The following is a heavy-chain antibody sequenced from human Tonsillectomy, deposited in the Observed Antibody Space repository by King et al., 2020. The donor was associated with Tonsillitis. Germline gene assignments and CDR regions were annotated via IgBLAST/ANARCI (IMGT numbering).Heavy chain of an antibody. D-gene: IGHD1-26*01. CDR1: GVNFTSDL. Sequence: QLVQSGAEVKKPGESLKISCKGSGVNFTSDLIGWVRQMPGKGLEWTWIIFPGDAGTRYSPSFQGQVTISADKSISTAYLQWSSLKASDTAMYYCARLGPYLGATRPFDYWGQGTLVTVSS. CDR2: IFPGDAGT. J-gene: IGHJ4*02. CDR3: ARLGPYLGATRPFDY. V-gene: IGHV5-51*01.